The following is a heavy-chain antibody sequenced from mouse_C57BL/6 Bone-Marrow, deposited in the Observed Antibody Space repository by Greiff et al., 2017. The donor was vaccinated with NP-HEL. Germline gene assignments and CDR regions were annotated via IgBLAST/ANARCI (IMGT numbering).Heavy chain of an antibody. J-gene: IGHJ3*01. V-gene: IGHV1-82*01. D-gene: IGHD6-1*01. CDR2: IYPGDGDT. Sequence: QVQLQQSGPELVKPGASVKISCKASGYAFSSSWMNWVKQRPGKGLEWIGRIYPGDGDTNYNGKFKGKATLTADKSSSTAYMQLSSLTSEDSAVYFCARWPLFAYWGQGTLVTVSA. CDR1: GYAFSSSW. CDR3: ARWPLFAY.